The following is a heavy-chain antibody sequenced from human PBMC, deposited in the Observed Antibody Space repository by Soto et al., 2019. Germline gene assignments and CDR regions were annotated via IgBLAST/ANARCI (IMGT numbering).Heavy chain of an antibody. J-gene: IGHJ6*03. V-gene: IGHV3-13*01. Sequence: GGSLRLSCAASGFTFSSYDMHWVRQATGKGLEWVSAIGTAGDTYYPGSVKGRFTISRENAKNSLYLQMNSLRAGDTAVYYCERVTDYYYMDVWGKGTTVTVSS. CDR2: IGTAGDT. CDR1: GFTFSSYD. CDR3: ERVTDYYYMDV.